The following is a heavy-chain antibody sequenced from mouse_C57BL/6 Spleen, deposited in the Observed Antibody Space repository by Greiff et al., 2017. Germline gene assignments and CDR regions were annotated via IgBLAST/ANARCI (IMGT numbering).Heavy chain of an antibody. D-gene: IGHD1-3*01. J-gene: IGHJ2*01. CDR3: ASKGNYCDY. CDR2: IHPTSGST. V-gene: IGHV1-64*01. CDR1: GYTFTSYW. Sequence: QVQLQQPGAELVKPGASVKLSCKASGYTFTSYWMHWVKQRPGQGLEWIGMIHPTSGSTNYNEKFKSKATLTVDKTSSTAYIQLSSLTSEDATVYYCASKGNYCDYWGQGTTLTVSS.